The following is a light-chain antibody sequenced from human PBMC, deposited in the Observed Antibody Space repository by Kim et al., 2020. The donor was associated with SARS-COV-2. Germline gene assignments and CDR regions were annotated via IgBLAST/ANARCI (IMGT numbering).Light chain of an antibody. CDR2: GAS. Sequence: EIVMTQSPATLSASPGERATLSCRASQSVDSNLAWYQQKPGQAPRLLMYGASTRATAIPARFGGSGSGTEFTLTISSLQSEDFAIYYCQQYDNWPNTFGQGTKLEI. V-gene: IGKV3-15*01. CDR3: QQYDNWPNT. CDR1: QSVDSN. J-gene: IGKJ2*01.